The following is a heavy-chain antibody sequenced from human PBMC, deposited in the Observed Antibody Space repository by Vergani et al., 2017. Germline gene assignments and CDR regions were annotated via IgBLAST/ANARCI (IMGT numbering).Heavy chain of an antibody. CDR1: SFTLGDYG. CDR3: ARETWDTPSSLVC. J-gene: IGHJ4*02. CDR2: TWYEGNNN. V-gene: IGHV3-33*01. Sequence: QVQLVESGGGVFQPGRSLRLSCTPSSFTLGDYGMHWVRQAPGRGLEWVSMTWYEGNNNYYADSVKGRFTISKDLYKNTLYLQMNSLRGDDTAVYYCARETWDTPSSLVCWGQGALVAVSS. D-gene: IGHD5-18*01.